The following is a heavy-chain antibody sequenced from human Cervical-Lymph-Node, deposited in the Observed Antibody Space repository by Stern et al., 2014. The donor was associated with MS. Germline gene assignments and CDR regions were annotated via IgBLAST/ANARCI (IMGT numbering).Heavy chain of an antibody. V-gene: IGHV1-2*02. D-gene: IGHD1-26*01. J-gene: IGHJ4*02. CDR1: GYTFTAYF. CDR3: ARDRGSHSDY. CDR2: ISTDTGGA. Sequence: QVQLAQSGPEVKKPAASVKVSCKASGYTFTAYFIHWVRQAPGQGLDWMGWISTDTGGANYAQRFQGRVTMTRDTSISTTYMELSRLRSDDTAVYYCARDRGSHSDYWGQGTLVTVSS.